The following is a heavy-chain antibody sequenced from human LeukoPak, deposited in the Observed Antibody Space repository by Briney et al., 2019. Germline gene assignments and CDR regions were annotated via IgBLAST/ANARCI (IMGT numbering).Heavy chain of an antibody. V-gene: IGHV3-33*08. CDR3: ARDGAYMVRGVIDTDY. CDR1: GFTFSSYA. J-gene: IGHJ4*02. Sequence: PGRSLRLSCAASGFTFSSYAMHWVRQAPGKGLEWVAVIWYDGSNKYYADSVKGRFTISRDNSKNTLYLQMNSLRAEDTAVYYCARDGAYMVRGVIDTDYWGQGTLVTVSS. CDR2: IWYDGSNK. D-gene: IGHD3-10*01.